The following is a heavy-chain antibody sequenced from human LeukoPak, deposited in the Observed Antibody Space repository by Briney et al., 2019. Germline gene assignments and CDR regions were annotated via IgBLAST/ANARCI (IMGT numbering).Heavy chain of an antibody. CDR3: ARDLRGSLVVDY. V-gene: IGHV1-2*02. D-gene: IGHD1-26*01. CDR1: GGTFSSYA. CDR2: INPNSGGT. Sequence: ASVKVSCKASGGTFSSYAISWVRQAPGQGLEWMGWINPNSGGTNYAQKFQGRVTMTRDTSISTAYMELSRLRSDDTAVYYCARDLRGSLVVDYWGQGTLVTVSS. J-gene: IGHJ4*02.